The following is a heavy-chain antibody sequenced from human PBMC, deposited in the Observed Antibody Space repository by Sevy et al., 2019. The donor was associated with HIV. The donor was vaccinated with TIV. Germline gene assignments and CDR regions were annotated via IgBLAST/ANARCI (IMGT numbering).Heavy chain of an antibody. CDR3: ARADYGDYSGEFDY. V-gene: IGHV3-30-3*01. CDR2: ISYDGSNK. J-gene: IGHJ4*02. CDR1: GITFSSHA. D-gene: IGHD4-17*01. Sequence: GGSLRRSCAASGITFSSHAMHWVRQAPGKGLEWVTIISYDGSNKYYADSVKGPFTISRDNSKNTLYLQMNSLRAEDTAVYYCARADYGDYSGEFDYWGQGTLVTVSS.